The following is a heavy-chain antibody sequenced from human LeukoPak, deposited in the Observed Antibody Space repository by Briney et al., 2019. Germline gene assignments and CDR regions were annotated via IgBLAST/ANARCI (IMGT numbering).Heavy chain of an antibody. Sequence: GGSLRLSCAASGFTFSDHWMHWVRQAPGKGLEGGSRIDNDGRHTIYADSVKARFTISRDNAKHIVYLQMHSLRVEDTAVYYCARDRPHNWFDPWGQGTLVTVST. J-gene: IGHJ5*02. CDR2: IDNDGRHT. CDR1: GFTFSDHW. V-gene: IGHV3-74*01. CDR3: ARDRPHNWFDP.